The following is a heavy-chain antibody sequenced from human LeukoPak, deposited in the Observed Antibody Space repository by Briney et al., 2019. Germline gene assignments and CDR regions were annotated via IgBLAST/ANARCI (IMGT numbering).Heavy chain of an antibody. V-gene: IGHV4-34*01. CDR3: ARGMYGDYGRWRGRPFFFDY. Sequence: PSETLSLTCAVYGGSFSGYYWSWIRQPPGKGLEWIGEINHSGSTNYNPCLKSRVTISVDTSKNQFSLKLSSVTAADTAVYYCARGMYGDYGRWRGRPFFFDYWGQGTLVTVSS. CDR1: GGSFSGYY. D-gene: IGHD4-17*01. CDR2: INHSGST. J-gene: IGHJ4*02.